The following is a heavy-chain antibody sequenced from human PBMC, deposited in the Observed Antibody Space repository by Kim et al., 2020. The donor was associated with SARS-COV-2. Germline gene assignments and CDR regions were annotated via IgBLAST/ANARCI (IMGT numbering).Heavy chain of an antibody. J-gene: IGHJ6*02. CDR3: ARDLGDGFYCSSTSCQGGLDV. CDR1: GGSISSGDYY. D-gene: IGHD2-2*01. CDR2: IYYSGST. Sequence: SETLSLTCTVSGGSISSGDYYWSWIRQPPGKGLEWIGYIYYSGSTYYNPSLKSRVTISVDTSKNQFSLKLSSVTAADTAVYYCARDLGDGFYCSSTSCQGGLDVWGQGTTVTVSS. V-gene: IGHV4-30-4*01.